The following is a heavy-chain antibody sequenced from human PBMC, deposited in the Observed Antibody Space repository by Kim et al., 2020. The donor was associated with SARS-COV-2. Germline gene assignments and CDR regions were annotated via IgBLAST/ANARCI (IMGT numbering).Heavy chain of an antibody. D-gene: IGHD3-3*01. V-gene: IGHV1-24*01. CDR2: FDPEDGET. J-gene: IGHJ4*02. CDR3: ASSGYRRAPGDY. CDR1: GYTLTELS. Sequence: ASVKVSCKVSGYTLTELSMHWVRQAPGKGLEWMGGFDPEDGETIYAQKFQGRVTMTEDTSTDTAYMELSSLRSEDTAVYYCASSGYRRAPGDYWGQGTLVTVSS.